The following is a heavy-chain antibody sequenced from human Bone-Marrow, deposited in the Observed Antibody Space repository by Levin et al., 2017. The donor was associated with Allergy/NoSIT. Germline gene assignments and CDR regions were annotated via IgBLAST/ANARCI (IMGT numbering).Heavy chain of an antibody. CDR1: GFTFSSYA. J-gene: IGHJ4*02. D-gene: IGHD4-23*01. CDR3: ARRIGYGGNSGDY. V-gene: IGHV3-30*04. Sequence: GGSLRLSCAASGFTFSSYAMHWVRQAPGKGLEWVAVISYDGSNKYYADSVKGRFTISRDNSKNTLYLQMNSLRAEDTAVYYCARRIGYGGNSGDYWGQGTLVTVSS. CDR2: ISYDGSNK.